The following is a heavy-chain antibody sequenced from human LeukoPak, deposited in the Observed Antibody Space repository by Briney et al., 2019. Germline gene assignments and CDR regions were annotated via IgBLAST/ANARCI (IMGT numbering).Heavy chain of an antibody. J-gene: IGHJ6*04. CDR3: ARDKVAATTEYYYYGMGV. V-gene: IGHV3-21*01. CDR1: GFTFSSYS. D-gene: IGHD2-15*01. Sequence: GGSLRLSCAASGFTFSSYSMNWVRQAPGKGLEWVSSISSSSSYIYYADSVKGRFTISRDNAKNSLYLQMNSLRAEDTAVYYCARDKVAATTEYYYYGMGVWGKGTTVTVSS. CDR2: ISSSSSYI.